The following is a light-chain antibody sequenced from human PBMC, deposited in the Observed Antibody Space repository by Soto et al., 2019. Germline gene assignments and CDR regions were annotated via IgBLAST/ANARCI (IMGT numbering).Light chain of an antibody. Sequence: QSVLTQPPSASVTPGQRVTISCSGSSSNIGNNYVYWYRQLPGTAPKLLIYRNSQRPSGVPDRFSGSKSGTSASLAISGLRSEDEADYHCASWDDSLSGWVFGGGTKLTVL. CDR2: RNS. J-gene: IGLJ3*02. CDR1: SSNIGNNY. CDR3: ASWDDSLSGWV. V-gene: IGLV1-47*01.